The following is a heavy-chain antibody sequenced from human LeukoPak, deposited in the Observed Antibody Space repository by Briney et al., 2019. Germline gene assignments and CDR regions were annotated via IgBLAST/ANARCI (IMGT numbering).Heavy chain of an antibody. J-gene: IGHJ4*02. CDR1: GYSFTSYW. CDR3: ARASLPGYCGGDCYFVY. CDR2: IYPGDSDT. V-gene: IGHV5-51*01. Sequence: GESLKISCKGSGYSFTSYWIGWVRQMPGKGLEWMGIIYPGDSDTRYSPSFQGQVTISADKSISTAYLQWSSLKASDTAMYYCARASLPGYCGGDCYFVYWGQGTLVTVSS. D-gene: IGHD2-21*02.